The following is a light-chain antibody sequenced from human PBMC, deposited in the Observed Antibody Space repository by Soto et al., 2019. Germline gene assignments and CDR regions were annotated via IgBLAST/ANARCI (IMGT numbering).Light chain of an antibody. CDR1: QSVSSN. CDR2: GAS. CDR3: QQYKSWPPIT. J-gene: IGKJ1*01. V-gene: IGKV3D-15*01. Sequence: EIVLTQSPATLSVSPGESATLSCRASQSVSSNLAWYQQKPGQAPRLLIFGASTRAPGIPDRFSGSGSGTDFTLTIRSLKSEDYAVYYCQQYKSWPPITFGQGTTGDIK.